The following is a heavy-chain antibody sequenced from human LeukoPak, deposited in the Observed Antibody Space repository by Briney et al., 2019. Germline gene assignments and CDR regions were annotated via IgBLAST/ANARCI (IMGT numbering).Heavy chain of an antibody. CDR1: GYTITGYY. CDR3: ARKRGVGVDTNAFDM. J-gene: IGHJ3*02. D-gene: IGHD3-3*01. CDR2: INANNDGS. V-gene: IGHV1-2*02. Sequence: ASVKVSCKASGYTITGYYMHWVRQAPGQGLEWMGWINANNDGSVYAQKFQGRVTMTRDTSINTAYMELSRLRSDDTAVYYCARKRGVGVDTNAFDMWGQGTMVTVSS.